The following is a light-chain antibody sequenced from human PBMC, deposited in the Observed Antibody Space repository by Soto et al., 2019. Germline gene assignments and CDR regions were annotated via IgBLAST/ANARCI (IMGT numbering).Light chain of an antibody. CDR1: QSVSSY. J-gene: IGKJ4*01. V-gene: IGKV3-11*01. Sequence: EIVLTQSPATLSLSPGERATLSCRASQSVSSYLAWYQQKPGQAPRLLIYDASNRATGIPARFSGSGSGTDFTLTISGLEPEDFAVYYCQQRELTFGGGTKVEIK. CDR2: DAS. CDR3: QQRELT.